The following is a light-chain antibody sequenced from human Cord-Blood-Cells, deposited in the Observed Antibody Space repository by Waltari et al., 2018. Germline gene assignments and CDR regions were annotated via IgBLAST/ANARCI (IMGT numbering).Light chain of an antibody. J-gene: IGLJ2*01. CDR2: DVS. Sequence: QSALNQPASVSESPGPSVTIPCTGTSLHVGGYNHVSLYQQHPGKAPKLMIYDVSNRPSGVSNRFSGSKSGNTASLTISGLQAEDEADYYCSSYTSSSTVVFGGGTKLTVL. CDR1: SLHVGGYNH. V-gene: IGLV2-14*01. CDR3: SSYTSSSTVV.